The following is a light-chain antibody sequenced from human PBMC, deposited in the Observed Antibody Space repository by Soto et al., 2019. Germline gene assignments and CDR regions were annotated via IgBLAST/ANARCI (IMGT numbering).Light chain of an antibody. CDR1: SSDVGGFDY. J-gene: IGLJ3*02. CDR2: EVT. V-gene: IGLV2-14*01. Sequence: QSALTQPASVSGSPGQSITISCTGTSSDVGGFDYVSWYQQHPGEAPKLMIYEVTHRPSGVSNRFSSSKSGNTASLTISGLQAEDEAAYYCRSYTNIATWVFGGGTKLTVL. CDR3: RSYTNIATWV.